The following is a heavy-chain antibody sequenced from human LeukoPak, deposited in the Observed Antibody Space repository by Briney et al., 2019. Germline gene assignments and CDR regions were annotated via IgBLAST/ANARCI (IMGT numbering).Heavy chain of an antibody. CDR2: ISGSGGST. J-gene: IGHJ4*02. CDR1: GFTFSGYA. V-gene: IGHV3-23*01. Sequence: PGGSLRLSCAASGFTFSGYAMSWVRQAPGKGLEWVSAISGSGGSTYYADSVKGRFTISRDNSKNTLYLQMNSLRAEDTAVYYCAKRPGYDGSGYRDYWGQGTLVTVSS. D-gene: IGHD3-22*01. CDR3: AKRPGYDGSGYRDY.